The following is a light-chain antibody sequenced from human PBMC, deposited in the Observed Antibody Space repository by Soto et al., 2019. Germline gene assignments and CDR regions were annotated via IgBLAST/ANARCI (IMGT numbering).Light chain of an antibody. CDR1: RTVSNR. CDR2: GVS. CDR3: QVYGPSPPIT. V-gene: IGKV3-20*01. J-gene: IGKJ5*01. Sequence: LRQSPANLSVSPGERVTLYCRASRTVSNRLALYQHKPGQAPRLLMYGVSSRATGIPDRFTGSRSGADFTLTISRLEPEDFAVYYCQVYGPSPPITFGQGTRLEIK.